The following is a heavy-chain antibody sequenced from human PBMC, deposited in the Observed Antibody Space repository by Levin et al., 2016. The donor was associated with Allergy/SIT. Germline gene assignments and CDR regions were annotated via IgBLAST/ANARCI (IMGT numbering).Heavy chain of an antibody. J-gene: IGHJ5*02. D-gene: IGHD6-13*01. CDR3: TRDNSSSWYPSWFDP. CDR2: IRSKAYGGTT. CDR1: GFTFGDYA. Sequence: GESLKISCTASGFTFGDYAMSWFRQAPGKGLEWVGFIRSKAYGGTTEYAASVKGRFTISRDDSKSIAYLQMNSLKTEDTAVYYCTRDNSSSWYPSWFDPWGQGTLVTVSS. V-gene: IGHV3-49*03.